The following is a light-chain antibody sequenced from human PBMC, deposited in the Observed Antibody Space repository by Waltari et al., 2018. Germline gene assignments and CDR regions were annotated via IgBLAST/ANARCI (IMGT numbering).Light chain of an antibody. CDR1: FSDVGAYDY. CDR2: DVT. CDR3: SSYTTRGTWV. Sequence: QSPLTQPASVSGSPGQSITLSCTGAFSDVGAYDYVSWYQQLPGRAPKLLIYDVTHRPSGVSDPLSGSKSGNTASLTISGLQPEDEADYYCSSYTTRGTWVFGGGTKLTVL. V-gene: IGLV2-14*03. J-gene: IGLJ3*02.